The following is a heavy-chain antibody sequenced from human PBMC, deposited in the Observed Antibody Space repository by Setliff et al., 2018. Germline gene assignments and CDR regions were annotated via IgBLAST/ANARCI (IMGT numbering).Heavy chain of an antibody. V-gene: IGHV1-69*16. CDR3: ARGSIVGPTRGDFDF. CDR1: GGTLTTFTTYS. Sequence: SVKVSCKASGGTLTTFTTYSLIWVRQAPGQGLEWMGGIIPITGTTNCAQRFQGRITISTDESSSTVYMEMSRLKSEDTAVYYCARGSIVGPTRGDFDFWGLGTLVTVSS. J-gene: IGHJ4*02. CDR2: IIPITGTT. D-gene: IGHD1-26*01.